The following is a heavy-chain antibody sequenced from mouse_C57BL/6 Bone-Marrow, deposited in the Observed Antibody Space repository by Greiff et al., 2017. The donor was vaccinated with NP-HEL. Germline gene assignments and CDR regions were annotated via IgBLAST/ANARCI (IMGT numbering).Heavy chain of an antibody. J-gene: IGHJ1*03. CDR3: ARLITTVVATGYFDV. CDR1: GFTFSSYG. V-gene: IGHV5-6*01. CDR2: ISSGGSYT. D-gene: IGHD1-1*01. Sequence: VHLVESGGDLVKPGGSLKLSCAASGFTFSSYGMSWVRQTPDKRLEWVATISSGGSYTYYPDSVKGRFTISRDNAKNTLYLQMSSLKSEDTAMYYCARLITTVVATGYFDVWGTGTTVTVSS.